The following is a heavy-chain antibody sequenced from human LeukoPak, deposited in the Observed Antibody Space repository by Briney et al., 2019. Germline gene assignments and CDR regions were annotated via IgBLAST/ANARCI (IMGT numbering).Heavy chain of an antibody. V-gene: IGHV3-7*05. CDR2: IKQDGSEK. D-gene: IGHD6-6*01. J-gene: IGHJ4*02. CDR3: ARAPAIAARPLGSDY. CDR1: GFTFSNYW. Sequence: PGGCLRLSCAASGFTFSNYWMIWVRQAPGKGLEWVSIIKQDGSEKYYVDSVKGRFTISRDNAKNSLYLQMNSLRAEDTAVYYCARAPAIAARPLGSDYWGQGTLVTVSS.